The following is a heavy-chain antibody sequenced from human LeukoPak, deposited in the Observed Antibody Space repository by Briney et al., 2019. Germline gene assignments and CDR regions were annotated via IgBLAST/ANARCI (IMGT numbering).Heavy chain of an antibody. Sequence: PGGSLTLSCAASGFIFSRDSMNWVRQAPGKGLEWISYISHDSGIRYYADSVRGRFTISRDNARNSLYLQMHSLRAEDTAVYYCARVFRPSLTVFIIRGAFDIWGQGTMVTVSS. CDR1: GFIFSRDS. J-gene: IGHJ3*02. CDR2: ISHDSGIR. D-gene: IGHD3-3*01. V-gene: IGHV3-48*01. CDR3: ARVFRPSLTVFIIRGAFDI.